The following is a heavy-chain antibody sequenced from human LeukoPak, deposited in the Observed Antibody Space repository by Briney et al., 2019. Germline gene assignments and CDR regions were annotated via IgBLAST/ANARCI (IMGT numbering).Heavy chain of an antibody. Sequence: PSETLSLTCTVYGGAISSSNCCWGWIRQPPGKGLEWIGSIYHSGETYYNPSLKSRVTTSLDTSKNQFSLRLSSVTAADTAVYYCARLANVAMITWGQGTLVTVSS. CDR1: GGAISSSNCC. D-gene: IGHD5-12*01. CDR2: IYHSGET. V-gene: IGHV4-39*01. J-gene: IGHJ5*02. CDR3: ARLANVAMIT.